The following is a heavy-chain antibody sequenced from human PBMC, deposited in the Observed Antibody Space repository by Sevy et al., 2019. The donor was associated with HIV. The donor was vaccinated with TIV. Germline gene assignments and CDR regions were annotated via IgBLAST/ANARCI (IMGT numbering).Heavy chain of an antibody. D-gene: IGHD3-3*01. J-gene: IGHJ6*02. CDR2: ISAYNGNT. V-gene: IGHV1-18*01. Sequence: ASVKVSCKASGYTFTSYGISWVRQAAGQGLEWMGWISAYNGNTNYAQKLQGRVTMTTDTSTSTAYMELRSLRSDDTAVYYCARDLAITIFGVVTWYGMDVWGQGTTVTVSS. CDR3: ARDLAITIFGVVTWYGMDV. CDR1: GYTFTSYG.